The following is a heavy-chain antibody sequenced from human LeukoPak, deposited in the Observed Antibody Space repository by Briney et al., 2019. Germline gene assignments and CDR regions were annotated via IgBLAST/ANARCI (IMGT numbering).Heavy chain of an antibody. CDR1: VTFSNAW. D-gene: IGHD3-16*01. J-gene: IGHJ4*02. Sequence: PGGSLRLSCAASVTFSNAWMNWVRQAPGKGLEWVGHFKIKADGGTTDYAAPVKDRFTISRDDSQNTLYLQMNSLKTEDQAVYYCTADTALGGGGEFDYWGQGTLVTVSS. CDR2: FKIKADGGTT. CDR3: TADTALGGGGEFDY. V-gene: IGHV3-15*01.